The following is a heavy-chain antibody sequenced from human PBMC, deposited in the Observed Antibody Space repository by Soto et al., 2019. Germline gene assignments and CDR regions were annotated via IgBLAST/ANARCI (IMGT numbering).Heavy chain of an antibody. CDR3: ARGDYGQYDAYNWFDP. V-gene: IGHV4-34*02. D-gene: IGHD3-10*01. CDR1: GGSFNNYC. Sequence: QVRLQQWGAGLVRPSETLSLTCAVYGGSFNNYCWSWIRQPPGKGLEWIGEVCPGGRTNYSPTLKREVKNKVERSKNQFSLRLTSVTVADTAVYYCARGDYGQYDAYNWFDPWGQGNLVIVAS. CDR2: VCPGGRT. J-gene: IGHJ5*02.